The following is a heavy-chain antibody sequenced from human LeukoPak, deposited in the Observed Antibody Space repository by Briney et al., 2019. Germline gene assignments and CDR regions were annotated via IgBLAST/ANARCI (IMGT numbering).Heavy chain of an antibody. D-gene: IGHD6-13*01. V-gene: IGHV3-9*01. J-gene: IGHJ4*02. CDR1: GFTFDDYA. CDR2: ISWNSGSI. CDR3: AKDSTDLSSWYSCFDY. Sequence: GRSLRLSCAASGFTFDDYAMHWVRQAPGKGLEWVSGISWNSGSIGYADSVKGRFTISRDNAKNSLYLQMNSLRAEDTALYYCAKDSTDLSSWYSCFDYWGQGTLVTVSS.